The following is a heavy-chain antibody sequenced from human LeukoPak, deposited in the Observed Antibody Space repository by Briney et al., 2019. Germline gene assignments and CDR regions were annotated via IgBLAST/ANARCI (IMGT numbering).Heavy chain of an antibody. CDR1: GFTFSSYG. CDR2: ISYDGSNK. D-gene: IGHD2-21*02. Sequence: GGSLRLSCAASGFTFSSYGMHWVRQAPGKGLEWVAVISYDGSNKYYADSVKGRFTISRDNSKNTLYLQMSSLRAEDTAVYYCARDGFTGPVTAYLDYWGQGAPVTASS. CDR3: ARDGFTGPVTAYLDY. J-gene: IGHJ4*02. V-gene: IGHV3-30*03.